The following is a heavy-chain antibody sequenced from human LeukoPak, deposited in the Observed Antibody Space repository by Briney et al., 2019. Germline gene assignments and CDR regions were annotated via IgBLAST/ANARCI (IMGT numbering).Heavy chain of an antibody. Sequence: GESLQISCQGSGYSFTSYWISWVRQMPGKGLEWMGRIDPSDSYTNYSPSFQGHVTISADKSISTAYLQWSSLKASDTAMYYCATIGYCSGGSCYPAPPHFDYWGQGTLVTVSS. V-gene: IGHV5-10-1*01. D-gene: IGHD2-15*01. CDR2: IDPSDSYT. J-gene: IGHJ4*02. CDR3: ATIGYCSGGSCYPAPPHFDY. CDR1: GYSFTSYW.